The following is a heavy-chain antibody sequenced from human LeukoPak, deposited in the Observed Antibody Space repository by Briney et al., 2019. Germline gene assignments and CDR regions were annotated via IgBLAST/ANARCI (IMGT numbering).Heavy chain of an antibody. CDR1: GFTFSSYE. V-gene: IGHV3-48*03. D-gene: IGHD1-7*01. CDR3: ARSPPLELNYYYGMDV. J-gene: IGHJ6*02. Sequence: GGSLRLSCAASGFTFSSYEMNWVRPAPGKGLEWVSYISSSGSTIYYADSVRGRFTISRDNAKNSLYLQMNSLRAEDTAVYYCARSPPLELNYYYGMDVWGQGTTVTVSS. CDR2: ISSSGSTI.